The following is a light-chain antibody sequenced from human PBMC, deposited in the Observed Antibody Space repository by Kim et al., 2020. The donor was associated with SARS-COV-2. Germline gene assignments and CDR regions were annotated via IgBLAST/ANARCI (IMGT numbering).Light chain of an antibody. V-gene: IGLV2-23*02. Sequence: GQSITISCTGTSGYVGTYNFVSWYQQHPGKAPKLMIYAVSERPSGVSNRFSGSRSGNTASLTISGLQAEDEADYYFCSYAGSSTWVFGGGTQLTVL. CDR3: CSYAGSSTWV. CDR2: AVS. CDR1: SGYVGTYNF. J-gene: IGLJ3*02.